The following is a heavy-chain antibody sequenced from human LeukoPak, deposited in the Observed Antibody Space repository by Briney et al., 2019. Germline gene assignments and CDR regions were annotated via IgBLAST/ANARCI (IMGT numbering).Heavy chain of an antibody. J-gene: IGHJ4*02. CDR3: ARDRPAGYSSGRLLQ. CDR1: GYTFTGYY. CDR2: INPNSGGT. V-gene: IGHV1-2*02. D-gene: IGHD6-19*01. Sequence: GASVKVSCKASGYTFTGYYMHWVRQAPGQGLEWMGWINPNSGGTNYAQKFQGRVTMTRDTSISTAYMELSRLRSDDTAVYYCARDRPAGYSSGRLLQWGQGTLVTVSS.